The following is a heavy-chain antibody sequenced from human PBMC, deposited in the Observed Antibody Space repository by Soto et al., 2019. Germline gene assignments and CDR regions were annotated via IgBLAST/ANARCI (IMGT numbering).Heavy chain of an antibody. CDR3: ARDPILTTKYCSSTSCPHTWLDY. J-gene: IGHJ4*02. D-gene: IGHD2-2*01. CDR1: GGSISSSSYY. Sequence: PWETRSLTCNVSGGSISSSSYYWGWIRQPPGKGLEWIGSIYYSGSTYYNPSLKSRVTISVDTSKNQFSLKLSSVTAADTAVYYCARDPILTTKYCSSTSCPHTWLDYWGQGTLVTVSS. V-gene: IGHV4-39*07. CDR2: IYYSGST.